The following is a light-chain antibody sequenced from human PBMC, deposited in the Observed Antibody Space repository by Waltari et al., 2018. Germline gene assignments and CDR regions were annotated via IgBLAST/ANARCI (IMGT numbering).Light chain of an antibody. Sequence: QSVLTQPPSVSGAPGQSVTISGPGSSSNGGAGYDVPWYQQHPGTAPNLLIYDNSNRPSGVPDRFSGSKSGTSASLAITGLQAEDEADYYCQSYDSSLSSWVFGGGTKLTVL. CDR3: QSYDSSLSSWV. J-gene: IGLJ3*02. CDR1: SSNGGAGYD. V-gene: IGLV1-40*01. CDR2: DNS.